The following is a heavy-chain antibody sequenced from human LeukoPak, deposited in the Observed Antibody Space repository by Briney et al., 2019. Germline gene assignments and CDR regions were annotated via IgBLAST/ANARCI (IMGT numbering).Heavy chain of an antibody. J-gene: IGHJ4*02. CDR1: GGSISSSRYH. Sequence: SETLSLTCTVSGGSISSSRYHWGWTRQPPGKGLEWIGEIYHSGSTNYNPSLKSRVTISVDKSKNQFSLKLSSVTAADTAVYYCARRYDFWSGSRTSWGQGTLVTVSS. D-gene: IGHD3-3*01. CDR3: ARRYDFWSGSRTS. CDR2: IYHSGST. V-gene: IGHV4-39*07.